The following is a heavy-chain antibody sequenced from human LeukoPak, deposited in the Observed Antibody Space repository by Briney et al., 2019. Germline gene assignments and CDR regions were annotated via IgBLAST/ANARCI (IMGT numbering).Heavy chain of an antibody. CDR3: ARDERYDSSGYPFDY. Sequence: GASVKVSCKASGYTFTDYYMHWVRQAPGQGLEWMGWINPKSGGTNYVQKFQGRVTMTRDTSISTAYMELSRLRSDDTAVYYCARDERYDSSGYPFDYWGQGTLVTVSS. CDR1: GYTFTDYY. D-gene: IGHD3-22*01. J-gene: IGHJ4*02. V-gene: IGHV1-2*02. CDR2: INPKSGGT.